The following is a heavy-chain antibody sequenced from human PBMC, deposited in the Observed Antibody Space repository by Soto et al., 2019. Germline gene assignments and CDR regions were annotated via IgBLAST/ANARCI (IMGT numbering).Heavy chain of an antibody. V-gene: IGHV4-4*07. CDR1: GGSISSDL. Sequence: SETLSLTCTISGGSISSDLWTWIRQPAGKGLEFIGRIYSGGINYNPSLRSRATMSVDTSKNEFSVRLSSVSAADTAVYYCAKWSQQLGGWGLDPWGQGTLVTVSS. CDR2: IYSGGI. D-gene: IGHD1-1*01. CDR3: AKWSQQLGGWGLDP. J-gene: IGHJ5*02.